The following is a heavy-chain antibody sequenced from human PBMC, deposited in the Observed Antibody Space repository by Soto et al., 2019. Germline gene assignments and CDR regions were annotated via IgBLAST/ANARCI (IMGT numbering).Heavy chain of an antibody. CDR2: LSHSGRT. V-gene: IGHV4-38-2*01. D-gene: IGHD2-2*01. CDR1: GFSISSDSY. CDR3: GHLKTDTEVTPAPPLFDS. Sequence: SEALSLTCAVSGFSISSDSYWGWMRQSPGKGLEWIGTLSHSGRTFYNPSLKSRVTISADTTKNQFSLSLTSVTAADTAVYYCGHLKTDTEVTPAPPLFDSWGQGTLVTVSS. J-gene: IGHJ4*02.